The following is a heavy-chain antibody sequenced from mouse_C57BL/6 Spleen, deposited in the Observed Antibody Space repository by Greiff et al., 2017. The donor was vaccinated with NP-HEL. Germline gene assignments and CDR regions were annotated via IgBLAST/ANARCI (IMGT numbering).Heavy chain of an antibody. D-gene: IGHD1-1*02. Sequence: ESGAELVKPGASVKISCKASGYAFSSYWMNWVKQRPGKGLEWIGQIYPGDGDTNYNGKFKGKATLTADKSSSTAYMQLSSLTSEDSAVYFCARELLWAMDYWGQGTSVTVSS. J-gene: IGHJ4*01. CDR2: IYPGDGDT. CDR3: ARELLWAMDY. V-gene: IGHV1-80*01. CDR1: GYAFSSYW.